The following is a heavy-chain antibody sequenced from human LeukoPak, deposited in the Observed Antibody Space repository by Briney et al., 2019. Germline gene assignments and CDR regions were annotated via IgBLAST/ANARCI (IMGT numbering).Heavy chain of an antibody. CDR3: AKGDSGSYYYGMDV. CDR2: ISWNSGNI. CDR1: GFTFGDYA. J-gene: IGHJ6*02. Sequence: GRSLRLSCTASGFTFGDYAMHWVRLAPGKGLEWVSGISWNSGNIDYADSVKGRFTISRDNAKNSLYLQMNSLRPEDTAFYYCAKGDSGSYYYGMDVWGRGTTVTASS. V-gene: IGHV3-9*01. D-gene: IGHD6-19*01.